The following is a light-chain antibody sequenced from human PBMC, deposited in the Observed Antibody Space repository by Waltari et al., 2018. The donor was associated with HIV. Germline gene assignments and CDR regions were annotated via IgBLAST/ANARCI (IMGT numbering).Light chain of an antibody. Sequence: NFILTQPHSVSESPGKTVTISCTRSSGNIASSYVQWYQQRPGSSPTTVIYANNQRPSGGPDRFSGSIDSSSNSAALTISGLRNEDEADYYCQSHDNKIFYVFGGGTYVTVL. V-gene: IGLV6-57*01. CDR3: QSHDNKIFYV. J-gene: IGLJ1*01. CDR2: ANN. CDR1: SGNIASSY.